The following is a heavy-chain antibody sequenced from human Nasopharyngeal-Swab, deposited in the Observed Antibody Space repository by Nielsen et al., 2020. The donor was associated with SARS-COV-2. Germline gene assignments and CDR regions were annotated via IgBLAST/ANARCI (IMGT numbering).Heavy chain of an antibody. CDR1: GFTFSSYG. CDR2: IRYDGSNK. J-gene: IGHJ4*01. CDR3: AKDGDRDGYGDFCLDY. Sequence: LKISCAASGFTFSSYGMHWVRQAPGKGLEWVAFIRYDGSNKYYADSVKGRFTISRDNSKNTLYLQMNSLRAEDTAVYYCAKDGDRDGYGDFCLDYWGHGTLVTVSS. V-gene: IGHV3-30*02. D-gene: IGHD4-17*01.